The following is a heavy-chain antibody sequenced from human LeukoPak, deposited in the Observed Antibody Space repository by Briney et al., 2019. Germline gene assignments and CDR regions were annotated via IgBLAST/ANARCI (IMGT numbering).Heavy chain of an antibody. D-gene: IGHD2-2*01. CDR2: IWYDGSNK. J-gene: IGHJ6*02. V-gene: IGHV3-33*01. CDR1: GFTFSSYG. CDR3: ARDHYCSSTSCYGGPGYYYGMDV. Sequence: AGGSLRLSCAAFGFTFSSYGMHWVRQAPGKGLEWVAVIWYDGSNKYYADSVKGRFTISRDNSKNTLYLQMNSLRAEDTAVYYCARDHYCSSTSCYGGPGYYYGMDVWGQGTTVTVSS.